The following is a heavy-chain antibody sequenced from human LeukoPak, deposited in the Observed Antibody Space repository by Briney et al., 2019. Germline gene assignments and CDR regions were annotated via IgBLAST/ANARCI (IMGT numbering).Heavy chain of an antibody. CDR1: GYTFTDDY. Sequence: ASVKVSCKASGYTFTDDYIYWVGQAPGQGLEWMGWINPNSGGTNYAQKFQGRVTMTRDTSISTAYMELSRLRSDDTAVYYCARGPGYGDYVCDYWGQGTLVTVSS. CDR2: INPNSGGT. J-gene: IGHJ4*02. CDR3: ARGPGYGDYVCDY. D-gene: IGHD4-17*01. V-gene: IGHV1-2*02.